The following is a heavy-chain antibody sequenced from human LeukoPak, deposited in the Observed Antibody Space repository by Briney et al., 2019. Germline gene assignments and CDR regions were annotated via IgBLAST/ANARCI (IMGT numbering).Heavy chain of an antibody. CDR3: AREITAAGTTNYYYGMDV. D-gene: IGHD6-13*01. Sequence: PGRSLRLSCAASGFTFSSYAMHWVRQAPGKGLEWVAVISYDGRNKYYADSVKGRFTISRDNSKNTLYLQMDSLRAEDTAVYYCAREITAAGTTNYYYGMDVWGQGTTVTVSS. CDR2: ISYDGRNK. CDR1: GFTFSSYA. J-gene: IGHJ6*02. V-gene: IGHV3-30*04.